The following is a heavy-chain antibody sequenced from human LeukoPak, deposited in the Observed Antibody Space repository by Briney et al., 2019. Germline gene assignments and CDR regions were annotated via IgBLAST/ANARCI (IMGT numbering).Heavy chain of an antibody. Sequence: SETLSLTCTVSGGSISSYYWSWIRQPPGKGLEWIGYIYYSGSTYYNPSLKSRVTISVDTSKNQFSLKLSSVTAADTAVYYCARVYYGSGSYFFDYWGQGTLVTVSS. CDR1: GGSISSYY. CDR3: ARVYYGSGSYFFDY. J-gene: IGHJ4*02. V-gene: IGHV4-59*12. D-gene: IGHD3-10*01. CDR2: IYYSGST.